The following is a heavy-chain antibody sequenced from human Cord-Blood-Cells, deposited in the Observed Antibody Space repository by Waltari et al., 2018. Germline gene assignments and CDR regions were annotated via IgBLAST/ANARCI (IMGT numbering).Heavy chain of an antibody. J-gene: IGHJ3*02. Sequence: QVQLQESGPGLVKPSETLSLTCTVSGGSISSYYWSWIRQPPGKGLEWIGYIYYSGSTNYHPSLKSRVTISVDTSKNQFSLKLSSVTAADTAVYYCARGGSSGWYLHDAFDIWGQGTMVTVSS. CDR2: IYYSGST. CDR3: ARGGSSGWYLHDAFDI. V-gene: IGHV4-59*01. D-gene: IGHD6-19*01. CDR1: GGSISSYY.